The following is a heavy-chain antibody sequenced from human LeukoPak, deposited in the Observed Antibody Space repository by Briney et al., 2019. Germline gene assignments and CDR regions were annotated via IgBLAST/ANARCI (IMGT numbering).Heavy chain of an antibody. J-gene: IGHJ4*02. CDR2: IIPIFGTA. D-gene: IGHD3-22*01. CDR3: ARGYYYDSSGYLLGTFDY. V-gene: IGHV1-69*05. CDR1: GGTFSSYA. Sequence: PVASVKVSCKASGGTFSSYAISWVRQAPGQGLEWMGGIIPIFGTANYAQKFQGRVTITTDESTSTAYMELSSLRSEDTAVYYCARGYYYDSSGYLLGTFDYWGQGTLVTVSS.